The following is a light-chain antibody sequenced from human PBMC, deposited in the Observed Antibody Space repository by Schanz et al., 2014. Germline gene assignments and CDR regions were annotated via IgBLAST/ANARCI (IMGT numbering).Light chain of an antibody. Sequence: QSALTQPASVSGSPGQSITISCTGTSSDVGAYNYVSWYQQLPGKAPKLMIYDVSNRPSGVSNRFSGSKSGNTASLTISGLQAEDEADYYCCSYAGSSWVFGGGTKLTVL. CDR3: CSYAGSSWV. CDR2: DVS. V-gene: IGLV2-14*01. CDR1: SSDVGAYNY. J-gene: IGLJ3*02.